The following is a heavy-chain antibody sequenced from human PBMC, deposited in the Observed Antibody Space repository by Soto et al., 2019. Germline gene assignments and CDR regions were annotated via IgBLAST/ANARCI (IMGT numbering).Heavy chain of an antibody. CDR2: IKQDGSEK. CDR1: GFTFNNYC. CDR3: ARPTYAYSIGWYNWFDP. J-gene: IGHJ5*02. Sequence: PXVSLRLSFATSGFTFNNYCMTWVRQAPGKGLEWVANIKQDGSEKYYVDSVKGRFTISRDNGKKSLYLQMNSLRAEDTAVYYCARPTYAYSIGWYNWFDPWGQGTLVTVSS. V-gene: IGHV3-7*01. D-gene: IGHD6-19*01.